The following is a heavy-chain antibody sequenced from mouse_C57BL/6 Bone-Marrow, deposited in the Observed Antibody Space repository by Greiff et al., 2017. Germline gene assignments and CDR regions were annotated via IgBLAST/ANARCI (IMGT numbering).Heavy chain of an antibody. CDR1: GYTFTSYW. J-gene: IGHJ3*01. V-gene: IGHV1-69*01. D-gene: IGHD2-14*01. Sequence: QVQLQQSGAELVMPGASVKLSCKASGYTFTSYWMHWVKQRPGQGLEWIGEIDPSDSYTNYNQKFKGKSTLTVDKSSSTAYMQLSSLTSEDSAVYYCARRGGTIPLAYWGQGTLVTVSA. CDR3: ARRGGTIPLAY. CDR2: IDPSDSYT.